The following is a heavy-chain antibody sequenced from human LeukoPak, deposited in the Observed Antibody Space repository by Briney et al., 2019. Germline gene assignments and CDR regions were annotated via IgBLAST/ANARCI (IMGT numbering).Heavy chain of an antibody. CDR3: ATRPAYCGGDCWGAYNI. J-gene: IGHJ3*02. CDR2: MTGSGNYI. D-gene: IGHD2-21*02. CDR1: GFTFSTYV. V-gene: IGHV3-23*01. Sequence: GGSLRLSCAASGFTFSTYVMSWVRQAPGEGLEWVSGMTGSGNYIFYADSVKGRFTISRDNSKNTVFLQMNNLRVEDTAVYYCATRPAYCGGDCWGAYNIWGQGTVVTVSS.